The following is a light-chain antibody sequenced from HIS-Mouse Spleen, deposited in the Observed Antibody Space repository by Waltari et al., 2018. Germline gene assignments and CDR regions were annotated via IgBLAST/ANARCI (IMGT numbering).Light chain of an antibody. CDR3: QQYYSTPFT. V-gene: IGKV4-1*01. CDR1: QSVLYSSNNKNY. CDR2: WAS. Sequence: DIVMTQSPDSLAVSLGERATINXKSSQSVLYSSNNKNYLAWYQQKPGQPPKLLIYWASTRESGVPDRFSGSGSGTDFTLTISSLQAEDVAVYYCQQYYSTPFTFGPGTKVDIK. J-gene: IGKJ3*01.